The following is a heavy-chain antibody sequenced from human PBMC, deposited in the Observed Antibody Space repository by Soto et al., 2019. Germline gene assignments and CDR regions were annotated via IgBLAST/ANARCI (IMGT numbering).Heavy chain of an antibody. CDR2: ISYDGSNK. CDR3: ARVSGDLGDDAFDI. J-gene: IGHJ3*02. D-gene: IGHD7-27*01. CDR1: GFTFSSYA. V-gene: IGHV3-30*04. Sequence: GESLKISCAASGFTFSSYAMHWVRQAPGKGLEWVAVISYDGSNKYYADSVKGRFTISRDNSKNTLYLQMNSLRAEDTAVYYCARVSGDLGDDAFDIWGQGTMVTVSS.